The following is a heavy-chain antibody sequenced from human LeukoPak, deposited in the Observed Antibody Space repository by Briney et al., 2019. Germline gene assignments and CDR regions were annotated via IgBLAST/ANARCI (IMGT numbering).Heavy chain of an antibody. J-gene: IGHJ4*02. CDR2: FDPEDGET. CDR3: ATESAGYDSSGYLIIFDY. D-gene: IGHD3-22*01. Sequence: ASVKVSCKVSGYTLTELSMRWVRQAPGKGLEWMGGFDPEDGETIYAQKFQGRVTMTEDTSTDTAYMELSSLRSEDTAVYYCATESAGYDSSGYLIIFDYWGQGTLVTVSS. CDR1: GYTLTELS. V-gene: IGHV1-24*01.